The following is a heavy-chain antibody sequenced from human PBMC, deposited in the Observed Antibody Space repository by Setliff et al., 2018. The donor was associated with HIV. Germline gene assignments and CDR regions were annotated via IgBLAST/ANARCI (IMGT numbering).Heavy chain of an antibody. Sequence: SETLSLTCTVSGYSISSGYYWGWIRQPPGNGLEWIGSIYHTGSTYYNPSLNERATISLDTSKNQFSLKLNSATAADTAVYYCASDSSDAGYWGQGTLVTVSS. V-gene: IGHV4-38-2*02. D-gene: IGHD3-22*01. CDR1: GYSISSGYY. CDR2: IYHTGST. CDR3: ASDSSDAGY. J-gene: IGHJ4*02.